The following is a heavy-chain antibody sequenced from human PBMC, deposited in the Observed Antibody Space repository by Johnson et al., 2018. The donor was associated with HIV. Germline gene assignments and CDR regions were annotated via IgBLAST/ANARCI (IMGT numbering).Heavy chain of an antibody. CDR1: GFAFSSYA. CDR2: ISFDGANK. D-gene: IGHD3-22*01. Sequence: QVQLVESGGGVVQPGKSLRLSCAASGFAFSSYAMHWVRQAPGKGLEWLAVISFDGANKYYTDSVKGRFTISRDNSKNTLYLQMNSLRAEDTAIYYCVRGRISMTVVDLRGGAFDIWGQGTTVTVSS. J-gene: IGHJ3*02. V-gene: IGHV3-30-3*01. CDR3: VRGRISMTVVDLRGGAFDI.